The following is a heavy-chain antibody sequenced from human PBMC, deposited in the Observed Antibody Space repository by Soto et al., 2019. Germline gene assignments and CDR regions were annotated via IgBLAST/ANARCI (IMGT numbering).Heavy chain of an antibody. D-gene: IGHD1-1*01. Sequence: SETLSLTCSVSGGSISTVGHYWTWIRQPPGKGLEWIGSIYHTGSTYYSKSLRSRLTVSVDTSKSQFSLRLSSVTAADTAVYYCARATGTLRSRNCDYWGQGSLVTVSS. J-gene: IGHJ4*02. CDR3: ARATGTLRSRNCDY. CDR1: GGSISTVGHY. V-gene: IGHV4-31*03. CDR2: IYHTGST.